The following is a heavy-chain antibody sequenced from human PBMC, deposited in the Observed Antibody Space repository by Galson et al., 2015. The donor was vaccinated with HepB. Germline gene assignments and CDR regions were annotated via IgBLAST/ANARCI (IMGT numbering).Heavy chain of an antibody. J-gene: IGHJ6*02. CDR3: ATIQGVGDKYYYYGMDV. V-gene: IGHV3-33*08. D-gene: IGHD3-10*01. Sequence: SLRLSCAASGFTFSSYGMHWVRQAPGKGLEWVAVIWYDGSNKYYADSVKGRFTISRDNSKNTLYLQMNSLRAEDTAVYYCATIQGVGDKYYYYGMDVWGQGTTVTVSS. CDR2: IWYDGSNK. CDR1: GFTFSSYG.